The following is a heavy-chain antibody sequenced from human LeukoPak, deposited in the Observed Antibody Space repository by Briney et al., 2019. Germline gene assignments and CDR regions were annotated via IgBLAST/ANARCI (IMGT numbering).Heavy chain of an antibody. CDR3: AREKIAAAVHFDY. CDR2: INHSGST. D-gene: IGHD6-13*01. J-gene: IGHJ4*02. CDR1: GGSFSGYY. Sequence: PSETLSLTCAVYGGSFSGYYCSWIRQPPGKGLEWIGEINHSGSTNYNPSLKSRVTISVDTSKNQFSLKLSSVTAAETAVYYCAREKIAAAVHFDYWGQETLVTVSS. V-gene: IGHV4-34*01.